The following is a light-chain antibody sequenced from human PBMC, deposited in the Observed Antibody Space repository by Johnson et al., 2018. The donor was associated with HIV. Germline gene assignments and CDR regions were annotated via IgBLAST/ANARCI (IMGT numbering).Light chain of an antibody. CDR1: SSNIGNNY. V-gene: IGLV1-51*02. Sequence: QSVLTQPPSVSAAPGQKVTISCSGSSSNIGNNYVSWYQQLPGTAPKLLIYENNKRPSGLPDRFSGSTSGTSATLGITALQTGDEADYYCGTWDSSLSAGYVFGTGTKVTVL. CDR3: GTWDSSLSAGYV. CDR2: ENN. J-gene: IGLJ1*01.